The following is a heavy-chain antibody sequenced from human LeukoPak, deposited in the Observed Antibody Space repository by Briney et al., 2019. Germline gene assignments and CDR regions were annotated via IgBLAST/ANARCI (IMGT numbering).Heavy chain of an antibody. CDR3: ARADAFGNNNYLNWFDS. D-gene: IGHD4-11*01. J-gene: IGHJ5*01. Sequence: SQTLSLTCTVSGGPISRGVYFWTWIRQHPGKGLEWIGYTYYSGSTYYNPSLKSRLTISVDTSNNQFSLNLRSVTAADTAVYYCARADAFGNNNYLNWFDSWGQGILVTVSS. CDR2: TYYSGST. CDR1: GGPISRGVYF. V-gene: IGHV4-31*03.